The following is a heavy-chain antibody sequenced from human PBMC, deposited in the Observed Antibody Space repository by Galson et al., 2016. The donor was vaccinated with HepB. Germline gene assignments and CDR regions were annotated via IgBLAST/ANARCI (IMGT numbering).Heavy chain of an antibody. J-gene: IGHJ4*02. CDR3: AKDIQPYGSGSAPGH. D-gene: IGHD3-10*01. CDR1: GFTFDDYA. Sequence: SLRLSCAASGFTFDDYAMHWVRQAPGKGLEWVSGISWNSGSIGCADSVKGRFTISRDNAKNSLYLQMNSLRAEDTALYYCAKDIQPYGSGSAPGHWGQGTLVTVSS. V-gene: IGHV3-9*01. CDR2: ISWNSGSI.